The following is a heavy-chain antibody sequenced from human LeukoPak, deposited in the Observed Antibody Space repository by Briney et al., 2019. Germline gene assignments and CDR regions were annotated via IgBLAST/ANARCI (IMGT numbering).Heavy chain of an antibody. D-gene: IGHD2-15*01. CDR2: IYYSGST. CDR1: GGSISSYY. V-gene: IGHV4-59*01. J-gene: IGHJ1*01. CDR3: ARDARYCSGGSCSRTGPFQH. Sequence: SETLSLTCTVSGGSISSYYWSWIRQPPGKGPEWIGYIYYSGSTNYNPSLKSRVTISVDTSKNQFSLKLSSVTAADTAVYYCARDARYCSGGSCSRTGPFQHWGQGTLVTVSS.